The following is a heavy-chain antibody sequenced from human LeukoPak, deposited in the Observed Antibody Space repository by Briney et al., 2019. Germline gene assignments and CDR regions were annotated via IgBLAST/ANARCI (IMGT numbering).Heavy chain of an antibody. Sequence: SETLSLTCTVSGGSISSGGYYWSWIRQHPGKGLEWIGYIYYSGSTYYNPSPKSLFTISVDTSKNQFSLKLSSVTAADTAVYYCARTQGRSAFDIWGRGTMVTVSS. CDR1: GGSISSGGYY. J-gene: IGHJ3*02. CDR2: IYYSGST. V-gene: IGHV4-31*01. CDR3: ARTQGRSAFDI.